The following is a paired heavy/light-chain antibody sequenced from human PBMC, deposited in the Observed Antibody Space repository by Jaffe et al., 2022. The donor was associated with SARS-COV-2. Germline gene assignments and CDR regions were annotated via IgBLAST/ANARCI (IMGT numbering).Light chain of an antibody. CDR2: DAS. CDR3: QQVKSFPLT. V-gene: IGKV1-12*01. J-gene: IGKJ4*01. CDR1: QVISSL. Sequence: DIQMTQSPSSVSAFVGDRVSITCRASQVISSLLAWYQQKPGKAPKLLIYDASNLQSGVPSRFSGSGSGTDFTLTISSLQPEDFATYYCQQVKSFPLTVGGGTKVEIK.
Heavy chain of an antibody. D-gene: IGHD3-10*01. CDR3: AKDARVPGSYGYFDH. CDR2: ISYDGANT. J-gene: IGHJ4*02. V-gene: IGHV3-23*01. CDR1: GFSFSSSG. Sequence: EVQLLESGGGLVQPGGSLRLSCAASGFSFSSSGMSWVRQAPGKGMEWVSSISYDGANTYYADSVKGRFTISRDNSKNTLYLQMNSLRAEDTAVYYCAKDARVPGSYGYFDHWGQGSLVTVSS.